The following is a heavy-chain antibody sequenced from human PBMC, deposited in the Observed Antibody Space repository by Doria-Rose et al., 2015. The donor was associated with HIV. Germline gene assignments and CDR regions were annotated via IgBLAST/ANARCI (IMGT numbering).Heavy chain of an antibody. J-gene: IGHJ4*02. CDR2: IFYTGST. CDR3: ARVLSGTYDY. D-gene: IGHD1-26*01. V-gene: IGHV4-59*01. Sequence: QVQLQESGPGLVKPSETLSLTCSVSGGSTSHYYWSWIRQTPGKGLEYTGDIFYTGSTNYSRSLKSRVSISIDTSKSKFSLSLSPVTAADTAVYYCARVLSGTYDYWGQVTLVTVSS. CDR1: GGSTSHYY.